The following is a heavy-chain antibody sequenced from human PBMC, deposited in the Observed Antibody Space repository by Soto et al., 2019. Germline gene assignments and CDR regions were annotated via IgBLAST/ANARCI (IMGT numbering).Heavy chain of an antibody. CDR2: IIPIFGTA. V-gene: IGHV1-69*13. CDR1: GGTFSSYA. D-gene: IGHD3-10*01. Sequence: SVKVSCKASGGTFSSYAISWVRQAPGQGLEWMGGIIPIFGTANYAQKFQGRVTITADESTSTAYMELSSLRSEDTAVYYCATSHNTYYYGSGSSSPSGWGQGTLVTVSS. J-gene: IGHJ4*02. CDR3: ATSHNTYYYGSGSSSPSG.